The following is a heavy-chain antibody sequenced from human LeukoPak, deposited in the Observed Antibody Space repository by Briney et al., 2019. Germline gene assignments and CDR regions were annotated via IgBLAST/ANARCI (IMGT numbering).Heavy chain of an antibody. J-gene: IGHJ4*02. V-gene: IGHV4-59*01. D-gene: IGHD2-15*01. Sequence: NPSETLSLTCTVSGGSMGNYYWTWIRQPPGKGLEWIGCIHYSEYSGRISTDYNPSLMSRVTISVDTSKNQFSLKLSSVTAADTAVYYCAREVVSGGNCFFDYWGQGTLVTVSS. CDR1: GGSMGNYY. CDR2: IHYSEYSGRIST. CDR3: AREVVSGGNCFFDY.